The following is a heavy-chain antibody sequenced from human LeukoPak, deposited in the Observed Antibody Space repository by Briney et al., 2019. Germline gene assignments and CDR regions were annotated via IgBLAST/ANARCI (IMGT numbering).Heavy chain of an antibody. J-gene: IGHJ4*02. CDR2: IIPILGIA. D-gene: IGHD5-12*01. CDR1: GGTFSSYA. V-gene: IGHV1-69*04. CDR3: ARGIKQWLPLDY. Sequence: RASVKVSCKASGGTFSSYAISWVRQAPGQGLEWMGRIIPILGIANYAQKFQGRVTITADKSTSTAYMELSSLRSEDTAVYYCARGIKQWLPLDYWGQGTLVTVSS.